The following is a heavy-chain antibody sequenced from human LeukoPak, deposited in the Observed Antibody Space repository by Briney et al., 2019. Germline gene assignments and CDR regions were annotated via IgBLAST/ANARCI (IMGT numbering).Heavy chain of an antibody. CDR3: ARDPQDWGSYHFDY. D-gene: IGHD7-27*01. CDR1: GFTFSRYW. J-gene: IGHJ4*02. V-gene: IGHV3-30-3*01. Sequence: GGSLRLSCAAYGFTFSRYWMHWVRQAPGKGLEWVAVISYDGSNKYYADSVKGRFTISRDNSKNTLYLQMNSLRPEDTAVYYCARDPQDWGSYHFDYWGQGTLVTVSS. CDR2: ISYDGSNK.